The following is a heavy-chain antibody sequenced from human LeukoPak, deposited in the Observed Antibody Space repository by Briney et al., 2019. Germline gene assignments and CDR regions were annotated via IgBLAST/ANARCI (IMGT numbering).Heavy chain of an antibody. CDR1: GFTFSSYA. CDR3: ARGNLGSYCY. V-gene: IGHV3-30*04. D-gene: IGHD3-10*01. J-gene: IGHJ4*02. Sequence: GGSLRLSCAASGFTFSSYAMHWVRQAPGKGLEWVAVISYDGSNKYYADSVKGRFTISRDNSKNTLYLQMNSLRAEDTAVYYCARGNLGSYCYWGQGTLVTVSS. CDR2: ISYDGSNK.